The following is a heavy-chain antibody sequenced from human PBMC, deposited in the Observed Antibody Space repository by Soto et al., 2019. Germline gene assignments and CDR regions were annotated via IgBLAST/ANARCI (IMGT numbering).Heavy chain of an antibody. V-gene: IGHV1-3*01. J-gene: IGHJ4*02. Sequence: ASVKVSCKASGYTFTSYAMHWVRQAPGQRLEWMGWINAGNGNTKYSQKFQGRVNITRDTSASTAYMELSSLRSEDTAVYYCARDSDDFWSGYSAPVDYWGQGTLVTVSS. D-gene: IGHD3-3*01. CDR1: GYTFTSYA. CDR2: INAGNGNT. CDR3: ARDSDDFWSGYSAPVDY.